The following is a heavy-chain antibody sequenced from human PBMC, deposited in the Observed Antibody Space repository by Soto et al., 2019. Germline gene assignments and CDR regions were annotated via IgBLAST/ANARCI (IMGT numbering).Heavy chain of an antibody. CDR1: GFTFSSYG. V-gene: IGHV3-30*18. CDR2: ISYDGSNK. D-gene: IGHD1-26*01. J-gene: IGHJ4*02. Sequence: GGSLRLSCAASGFTFSSYGMHWVRQAPGKGLEWVAVISYDGSNKNYADSVKGRFTISRDNSKNTQYLQMNSLRAEDTSVYYCAKEGGLSGSYYISSSYYFDYWGQGTLVTVSS. CDR3: AKEGGLSGSYYISSSYYFDY.